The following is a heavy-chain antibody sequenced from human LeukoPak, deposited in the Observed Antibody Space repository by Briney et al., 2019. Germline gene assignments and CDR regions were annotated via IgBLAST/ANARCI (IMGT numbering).Heavy chain of an antibody. J-gene: IGHJ4*02. CDR3: ARGSVAGTIVAFPY. D-gene: IGHD6-19*01. CDR1: GYTFTGYF. V-gene: IGHV1-2*06. Sequence: ASVKVSCTASGYTFTGYFMHWVRPVPGQGLEWMGRINSNTGGTYYAQKFQDRVTMTRDTSINTAYMELSRLRSDDTAVYYCARGSVAGTIVAFPYWGQGALVTVSS. CDR2: INSNTGGT.